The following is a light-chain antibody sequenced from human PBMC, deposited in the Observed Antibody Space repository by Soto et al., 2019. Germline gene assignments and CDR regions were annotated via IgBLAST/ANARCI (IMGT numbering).Light chain of an antibody. CDR3: SAWDAGLNGYV. Sequence: QSVLPQPPSASGTPGERVTISCSGSSSNIGSKTVNWYQQLPGTAPKLLIYSNYQRPSGVPDRFSGSKSGTSASLAISGLQSEDEADYYCSAWDAGLNGYVFGTGTKVTVL. CDR2: SNY. J-gene: IGLJ1*01. V-gene: IGLV1-44*01. CDR1: SSNIGSKT.